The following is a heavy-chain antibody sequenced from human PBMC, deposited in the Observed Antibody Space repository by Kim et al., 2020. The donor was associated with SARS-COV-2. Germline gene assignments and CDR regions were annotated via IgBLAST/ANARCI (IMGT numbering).Heavy chain of an antibody. J-gene: IGHJ4*02. V-gene: IGHV1-3*01. CDR3: ARALLYYYGSGSPLDY. Sequence: KFQGRVTITRDTSESTAYMELSSLRSEDTAVYSCARALLYYYGSGSPLDYWGQGTLVTVSS. D-gene: IGHD3-10*01.